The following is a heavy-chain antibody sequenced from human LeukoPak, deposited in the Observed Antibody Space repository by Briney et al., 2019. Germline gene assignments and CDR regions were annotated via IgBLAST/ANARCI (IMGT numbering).Heavy chain of an antibody. Sequence: GGSLRLSCAASGFSFMNAWMIWVRQAPGKGLEWVGRIKSNADGGTPDYAAPARGRFTISRDDSKNTLYLQMNSLKTEDTAVYYCTTFYHEYSPXWGRGTLVT. D-gene: IGHD2/OR15-2a*01. CDR3: TTFYHEYSPX. J-gene: IGHJ4*02. CDR1: GFSFMNAW. V-gene: IGHV3-15*01. CDR2: IKSNADGGTP.